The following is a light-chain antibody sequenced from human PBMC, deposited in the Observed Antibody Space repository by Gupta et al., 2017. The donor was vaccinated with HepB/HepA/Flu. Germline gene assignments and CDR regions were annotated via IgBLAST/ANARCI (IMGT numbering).Light chain of an antibody. CDR3: QQANSFPWT. CDR1: QSISSW. V-gene: IGKV1-12*01. CDR2: AAS. J-gene: IGKJ1*01. Sequence: DIQMPQSPSSVSASVGDRVTITCRASQSISSWLAWYQQKPGKAPNLLIYAASDLLSGVPSRFSGGGSGTDFTLTINSLQPEDFATYYCQQANSFPWTFGQGTKVEVK.